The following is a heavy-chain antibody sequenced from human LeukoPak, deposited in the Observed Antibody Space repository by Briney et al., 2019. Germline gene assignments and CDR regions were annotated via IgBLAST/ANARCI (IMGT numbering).Heavy chain of an antibody. CDR3: ARDLFLYYYDSSGYYIDP. D-gene: IGHD3-22*01. V-gene: IGHV1-2*02. Sequence: ASVKVSCKASGYTFTGYYMHWVREAPGHGLEWMGWINPNSGGTNYAQKFQGRVTMTRDTSISTAYMELSRLRSDDTAVYYCARDLFLYYYDSSGYYIDPWGQGTLVTVSS. CDR1: GYTFTGYY. J-gene: IGHJ5*02. CDR2: INPNSGGT.